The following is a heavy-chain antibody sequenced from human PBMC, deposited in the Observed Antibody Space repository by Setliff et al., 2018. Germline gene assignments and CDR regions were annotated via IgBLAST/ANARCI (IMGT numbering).Heavy chain of an antibody. CDR3: GRVLYDYSFES. J-gene: IGHJ4*02. CDR2: INYRGST. V-gene: IGHV4-39*02. CDR1: GGPISSSNYY. D-gene: IGHD4-4*01. Sequence: SETLSLTCTVSGGPISSSNYYWGWIRQPPGKGLEWIGSINYRGSTPDNPSLRSRVTMSVDTSKSHFSLTLRSLTAADTAVYYCGRVLYDYSFESWGQGTLVTVSS.